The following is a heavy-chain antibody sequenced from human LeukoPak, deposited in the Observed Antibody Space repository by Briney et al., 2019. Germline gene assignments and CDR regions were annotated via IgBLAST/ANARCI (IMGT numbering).Heavy chain of an antibody. CDR3: ARAPGVKGYCTNGVCYSYHYGMDV. D-gene: IGHD2-8*01. CDR2: IYSGGST. Sequence: GGSLRLSCAASGFTVSSNYMSWVRQAPGKGLEWVSVIYSGGSTYYADSVKGRFTISRDNSKNTLYLQMNSLRAEDTAVYYCARAPGVKGYCTNGVCYSYHYGMDVWGQGTTVTVSS. J-gene: IGHJ6*02. CDR1: GFTVSSNY. V-gene: IGHV3-53*01.